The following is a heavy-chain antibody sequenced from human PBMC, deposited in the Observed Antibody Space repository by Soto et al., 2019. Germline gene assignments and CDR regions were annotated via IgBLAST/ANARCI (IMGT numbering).Heavy chain of an antibody. V-gene: IGHV4-31*03. CDR1: GGSISSGGYY. J-gene: IGHJ5*02. CDR2: IYYSGST. D-gene: IGHD2-2*01. Sequence: SETLSLTCPVSGGSISSGGYYWSWIRQHPGKGREWIGYIYYSGSTYYNPSIKSRVTISVDTSKKQFSLKLSSVTAADTAVYYCERVREDIVVVPAEAANWFDPWGQGTRVTVSS. CDR3: ERVREDIVVVPAEAANWFDP.